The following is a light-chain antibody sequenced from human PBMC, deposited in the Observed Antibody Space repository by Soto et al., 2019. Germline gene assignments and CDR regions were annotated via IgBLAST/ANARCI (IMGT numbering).Light chain of an antibody. V-gene: IGKV3-20*01. J-gene: IGKJ5*01. Sequence: EIVLTQSPGTLSLSPGERATLSCRASQSVSSSYLAWYQQKPGQAPRLLIYGTSSRATGIPDRFSGTGSGTDFTLTISRLEPEDFEVYYCQHYGSSPLATFGQGTRLELK. CDR3: QHYGSSPLAT. CDR1: QSVSSSY. CDR2: GTS.